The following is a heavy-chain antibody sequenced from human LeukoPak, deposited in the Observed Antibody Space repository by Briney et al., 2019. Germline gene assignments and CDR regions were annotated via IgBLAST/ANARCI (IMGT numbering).Heavy chain of an antibody. CDR2: FDPEDGQP. CDR3: ETYRAVEGGASFLFDY. V-gene: IGHV1-24*01. CDR1: GYTLNELS. D-gene: IGHD1-26*01. Sequence: ASVNVSCKFPGYTLNELSMHWLRQAPRKGLEGLGSFDPEDGQPIYAHKLQVRVTMTEDTSTDTAYMDLDSLRLEDTAVSYCETYRAVEGGASFLFDYWGQGSLVTVYS. J-gene: IGHJ4*02.